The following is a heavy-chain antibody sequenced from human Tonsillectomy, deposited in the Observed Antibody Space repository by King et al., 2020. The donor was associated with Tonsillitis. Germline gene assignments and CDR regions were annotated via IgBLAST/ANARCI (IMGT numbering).Heavy chain of an antibody. Sequence: QVQLVESGGGVVQPGRSLRLSCAASRFTFSSYAMHWVRQAPGKGLEWVAVISYDGSNKYYADPVKGRFSISRDNSKNTLYLQMNSLRAEDTAVYYCARDGPPSETTVVNLYYYGMDVWGQGTTLTVSS. CDR1: RFTFSSYA. V-gene: IGHV3-30*04. CDR2: ISYDGSNK. D-gene: IGHD4-23*01. J-gene: IGHJ6*02. CDR3: ARDGPPSETTVVNLYYYGMDV.